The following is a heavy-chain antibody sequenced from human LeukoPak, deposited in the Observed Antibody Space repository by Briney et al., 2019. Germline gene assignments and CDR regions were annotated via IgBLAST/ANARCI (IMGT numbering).Heavy chain of an antibody. CDR2: INPKSGGT. CDR3: ARDYLASSGYSAWGY. CDR1: GYTFTDYF. Sequence: ASVKVSCKASGYTFTDYFLHWGRQAPGQGLEWTGWINPKSGGTNYAQKFQGRVTLTRDTSINTASLELSSLTYADTAVYYCARDYLASSGYSAWGYWGQGTLVTVSS. J-gene: IGHJ4*02. V-gene: IGHV1-2*02. D-gene: IGHD3-22*01.